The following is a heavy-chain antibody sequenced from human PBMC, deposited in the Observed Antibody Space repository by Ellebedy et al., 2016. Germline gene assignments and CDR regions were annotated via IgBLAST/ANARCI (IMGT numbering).Heavy chain of an antibody. CDR1: GYSFTSYW. J-gene: IGHJ4*02. V-gene: IGHV5-51*01. CDR2: IYPGDSDT. CDR3: ARRVSIVGATEYDY. Sequence: KVSXXGSGYSFTSYWIGWVRQMPGKGLEWMGIIYPGDSDTRYSPSFQGQVTISADKSISTAYLQWSSLKASDTAMYYCARRVSIVGATEYDYWGQGTLVTVSS. D-gene: IGHD1-26*01.